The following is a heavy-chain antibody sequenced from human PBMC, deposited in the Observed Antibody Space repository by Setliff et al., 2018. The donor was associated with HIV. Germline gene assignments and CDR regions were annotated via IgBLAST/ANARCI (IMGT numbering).Heavy chain of an antibody. CDR2: IYNSEMI. CDR3: ASRPYSYDYSGRVFDF. CDR1: GASISSDT. Sequence: SETLSLTCIVSGASISSDTWSWIRQPPGKGPQWIGFIYNSEMINYNPSLKSRVSMSLDTSKNQFSLNLTSVTATDTAVYYCASRPYSYDYSGRVFDFWGQGALVTVSS. D-gene: IGHD3-22*01. V-gene: IGHV4-59*08. J-gene: IGHJ4*02.